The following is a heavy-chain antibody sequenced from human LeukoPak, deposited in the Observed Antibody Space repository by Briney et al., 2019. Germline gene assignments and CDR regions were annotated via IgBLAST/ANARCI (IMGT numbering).Heavy chain of an antibody. CDR2: IYLDDSDT. Sequence: PGESLKISCKGSGYSFTTYWIGWVRQIPGKGLEWMGIIYLDDSDTRYTPSFQGQVTISADKSISTAYLQWRSLRASDTAMYYCARGIGDLLYWNFDLWGRGTLVTVSS. CDR1: GYSFTTYW. CDR3: ARGIGDLLYWNFDL. D-gene: IGHD1-26*01. V-gene: IGHV5-51*01. J-gene: IGHJ2*01.